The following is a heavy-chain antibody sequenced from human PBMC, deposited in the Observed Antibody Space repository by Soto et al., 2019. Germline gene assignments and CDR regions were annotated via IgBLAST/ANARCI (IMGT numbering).Heavy chain of an antibody. CDR1: GYTFIGHY. Sequence: QVQLLQSGAEVKKPGASVKVSCKASGYTFIGHYLHWVRQAPGQGLEWLGWTNPSSGATNFAQKFQGRVTMTRDTSISTAYLELSRLRSDDTAVYYCAREAGTTGNYYYGIDVWGQGTTVTVSS. J-gene: IGHJ6*02. V-gene: IGHV1-2*02. CDR2: TNPSSGAT. D-gene: IGHD1-7*01. CDR3: AREAGTTGNYYYGIDV.